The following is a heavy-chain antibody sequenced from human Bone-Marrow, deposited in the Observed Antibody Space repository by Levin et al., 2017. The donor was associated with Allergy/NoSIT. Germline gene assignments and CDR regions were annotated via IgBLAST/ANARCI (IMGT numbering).Heavy chain of an antibody. CDR3: AKDIGRSNGWTKPSYDDY. D-gene: IGHD6-19*01. J-gene: IGHJ4*02. V-gene: IGHV3-23*01. Sequence: GESLKISCAGSGFSFSNYGMTWVRQAPGKGLEWVSGFADTGGTYYADSVKGRFTISRDNSKNTLYLEMNSLRAEDTAVYYCAKDIGRSNGWTKPSYDDYWGQGTLVTVSS. CDR1: GFSFSNYG. CDR2: FADTGGT.